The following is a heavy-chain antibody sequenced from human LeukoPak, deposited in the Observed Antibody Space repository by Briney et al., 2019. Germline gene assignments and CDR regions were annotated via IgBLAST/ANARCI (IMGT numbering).Heavy chain of an antibody. J-gene: IGHJ6*03. CDR2: IKQDGSEK. V-gene: IGHV3-7*01. CDR1: GFTFTNYW. D-gene: IGHD6-6*01. Sequence: GGSLRLSCAASGFTFTNYWMSWVRQAPGKGLEWVANIKQDGSEKYYVDSVKGRFTISRDNAKNSLYLQMNSLRAEDTAVYYCARDLFSSSSSGYMDVWGKGTTVTVSS. CDR3: ARDLFSSSSSGYMDV.